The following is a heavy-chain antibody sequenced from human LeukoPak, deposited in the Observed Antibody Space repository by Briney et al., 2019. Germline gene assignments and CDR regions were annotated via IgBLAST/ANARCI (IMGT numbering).Heavy chain of an antibody. J-gene: IGHJ3*02. CDR2: IYYSGST. V-gene: IGHV4-39*07. D-gene: IGHD6-19*01. CDR1: GGSISSSSYY. CDR3: ARVSYSSGWYVLPQYAFDI. Sequence: KTSETLSLTCTVSGGSISSSSYYWGWIRQPPGKRLEWIGSIYYSGSTYYNPSLKSRVTISVDTSKNQFSLKLSSVTAADTAVYYCARVSYSSGWYVLPQYAFDIWGQGTMVTVSS.